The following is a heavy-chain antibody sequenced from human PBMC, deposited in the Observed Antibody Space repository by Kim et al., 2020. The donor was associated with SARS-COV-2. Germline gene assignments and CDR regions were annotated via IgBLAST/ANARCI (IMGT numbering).Heavy chain of an antibody. Sequence: SETLSLTCAVSGDTFSSGDYSWAWIRQPPGEGLEWIGNIDYSGNTYYNPSLKSRVTISLDTSKNQFSLRLTAVFAADTAVYYCARMFRSPERPYFHYAMNVWGQVTTVSVSS. CDR1: GDTFSSGDYS. V-gene: IGHV4-39*01. CDR3: ARMFRSPERPYFHYAMNV. J-gene: IGHJ6*02. D-gene: IGHD1-1*01. CDR2: IDYSGNT.